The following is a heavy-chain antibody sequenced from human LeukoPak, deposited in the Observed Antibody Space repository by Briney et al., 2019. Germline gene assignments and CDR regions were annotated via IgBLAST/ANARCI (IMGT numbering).Heavy chain of an antibody. CDR3: ARDLPTGTYRAYFDN. D-gene: IGHD1-26*01. CDR1: GFIFSNYE. V-gene: IGHV3-48*03. Sequence: GGSLRLSCAGSGFIFSNYEMNWVRQAPGMGLEWVSYISSTGGDIYYADSVKGRFTISRDNAEKSVYLQMNSLRAEDTAVYYCARDLPTGTYRAYFDNWGQGTLVTVSS. CDR2: ISSTGGDI. J-gene: IGHJ4*02.